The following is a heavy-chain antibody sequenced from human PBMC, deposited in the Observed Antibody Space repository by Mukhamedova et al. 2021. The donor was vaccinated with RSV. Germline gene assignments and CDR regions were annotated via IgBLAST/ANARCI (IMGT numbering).Heavy chain of an antibody. D-gene: IGHD2-8*01. CDR3: STCSLHYFDY. Sequence: GEGLEWLSCISASSGTINYAGSVEGRFTISRDNTKNSLFLHMKNLIVEDTAVYYVSTCSLHYFDYWGRGTLIPVSS. CDR2: ISASSGTI. V-gene: IGHV3-48*01. J-gene: IGHJ4*02.